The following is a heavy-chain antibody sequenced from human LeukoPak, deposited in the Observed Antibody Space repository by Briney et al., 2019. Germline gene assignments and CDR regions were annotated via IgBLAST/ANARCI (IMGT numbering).Heavy chain of an antibody. CDR2: INPNSGGT. Sequence: WXRQXPGQGLEWMGWINPNSGGTNYAQKFQGRVTMTRDTSISTAYMELSRLRSDDTAVYYCARDLSIWGQGTLVTVSS. J-gene: IGHJ4*02. V-gene: IGHV1-2*02. D-gene: IGHD2/OR15-2a*01. CDR3: ARDLSI.